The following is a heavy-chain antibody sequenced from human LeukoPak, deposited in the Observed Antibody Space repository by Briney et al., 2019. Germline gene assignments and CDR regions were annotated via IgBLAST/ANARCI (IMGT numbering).Heavy chain of an antibody. CDR2: INHSGNT. D-gene: IGHD3-10*01. Sequence: SETLSLTCGVYGGSSSGYYWSWIRQSPGKGLEWIGEINHSGNTKSNPSLKNRLTMSVDTSKKHISLNLKSVTAADTAVYYCARFGFEYDVGSGIHFYYMDVWGTGTTVTVSS. CDR3: ARFGFEYDVGSGIHFYYMDV. CDR1: GGSSSGYY. J-gene: IGHJ6*03. V-gene: IGHV4-34*01.